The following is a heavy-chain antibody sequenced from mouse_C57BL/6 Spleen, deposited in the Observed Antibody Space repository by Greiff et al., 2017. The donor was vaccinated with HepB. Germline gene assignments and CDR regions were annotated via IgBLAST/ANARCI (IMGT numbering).Heavy chain of an antibody. CDR2: ISSGGDYI. J-gene: IGHJ4*01. V-gene: IGHV5-9-1*02. CDR1: GFTFSSYA. D-gene: IGHD2-3*01. CDR3: TRDPMDGYYHYYAMDY. Sequence: EVKLVESGEGLVKPGGSLKLSCAASGFTFSSYAMSWVRQTPEKRLEWVAYISSGGDYIYYADTVKGRFTISRDNARNTLYLQMSSLKSEDTAMYYCTRDPMDGYYHYYAMDYWGQGTSVTVSS.